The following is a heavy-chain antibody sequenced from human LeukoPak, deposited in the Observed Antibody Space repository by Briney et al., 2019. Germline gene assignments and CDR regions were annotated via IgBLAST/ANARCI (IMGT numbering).Heavy chain of an antibody. Sequence: SVKVSCKASGGTFSSYAISWVRQAPGQGLEWMGRIIPILGIANYAQKFQGRVTITADKSTSTAYMELSGLRSEDTAVYYCASLYSYYFDYWGQGTLVTVSS. CDR2: IIPILGIA. J-gene: IGHJ4*02. CDR3: ASLYSYYFDY. V-gene: IGHV1-69*04. D-gene: IGHD2-21*01. CDR1: GGTFSSYA.